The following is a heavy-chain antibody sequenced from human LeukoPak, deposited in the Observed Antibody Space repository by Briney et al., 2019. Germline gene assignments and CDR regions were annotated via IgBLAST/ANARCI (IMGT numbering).Heavy chain of an antibody. V-gene: IGHV3-13*01. CDR2: IGTAGDT. D-gene: IGHD1-1*01. Sequence: PGGSLRLSCAASGFIVSNYWMSWVRQAAGKGVEWVSAIGTAGDTYYTGSVKGRFTISRENAKNSLYLQMNSLRAGDTAVYYCARVAKERVGGVYYFDYWGQGTLVTVSS. CDR3: ARVAKERVGGVYYFDY. J-gene: IGHJ4*02. CDR1: GFIVSNYW.